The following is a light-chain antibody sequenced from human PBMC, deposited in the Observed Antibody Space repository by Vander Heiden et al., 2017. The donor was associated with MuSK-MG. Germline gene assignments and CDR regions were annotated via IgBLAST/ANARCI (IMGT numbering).Light chain of an antibody. J-gene: IGKJ2*01. CDR1: QSISSY. V-gene: IGKV1-39*01. CDR2: AAS. CDR3: QQCYSTPHT. Sequence: DIQMTQSPSSLSASVGDRVTITCRASQSISSYLNWYQQKPGKAPKLLIYAASSLQSGVPSRFSGSGSGTDFTLTISRLQPEDFATYYCQQCYSTPHTFGQGTKVDIK.